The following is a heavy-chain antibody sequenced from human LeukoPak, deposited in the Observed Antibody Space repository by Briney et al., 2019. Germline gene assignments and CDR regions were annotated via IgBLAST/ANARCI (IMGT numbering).Heavy chain of an antibody. Sequence: GASVKVSCKASGGTFSSYAISWVRQAPGQGLEWMGRIIPILGIANYAQKFQGRVTITADKSTSTAYMELSSLRSEDTAVYYCASTGELGVPHYWGQGTLVTVSS. CDR2: IIPILGIA. D-gene: IGHD7-27*01. J-gene: IGHJ4*02. CDR1: GGTFSSYA. V-gene: IGHV1-69*04. CDR3: ASTGELGVPHY.